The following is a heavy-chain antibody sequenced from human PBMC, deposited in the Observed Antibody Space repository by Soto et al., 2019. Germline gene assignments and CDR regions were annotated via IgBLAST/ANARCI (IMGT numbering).Heavy chain of an antibody. V-gene: IGHV1-46*01. CDR1: GYTFTSYY. CDR3: ARGGPYYDFWSGYYGYYYGMDV. J-gene: IGHJ6*02. D-gene: IGHD3-3*01. CDR2: INPSGGST. Sequence: GASVKVSCKASGYTFTSYYMHWVRQVPGQGLEWMGIINPSGGSTSYAQKFQGRVTMTRDTSTSTVYMELSSLRSEDTAVYYCARGGPYYDFWSGYYGYYYGMDVWGQGTTVTVSS.